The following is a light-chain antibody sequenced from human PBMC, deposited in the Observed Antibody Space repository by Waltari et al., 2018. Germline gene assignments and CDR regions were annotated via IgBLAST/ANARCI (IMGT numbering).Light chain of an antibody. CDR2: GNS. V-gene: IGLV1-40*01. Sequence: QSVLTQPPSVSGAPGQRVTISCTGSSSNIGAGYDVYWYQQLPGTGPKLLIYGNSNRPSGVPDRFSGFRSGTSACLAITGLQAEDEADYYCQSYDSSLSGYVFGTGTKVTVL. CDR1: SSNIGAGYD. J-gene: IGLJ1*01. CDR3: QSYDSSLSGYV.